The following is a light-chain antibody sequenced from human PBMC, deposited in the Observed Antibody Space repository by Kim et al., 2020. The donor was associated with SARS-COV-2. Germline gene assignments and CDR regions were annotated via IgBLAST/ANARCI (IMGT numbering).Light chain of an antibody. CDR2: MAS. J-gene: IGKJ4*01. Sequence: ASVEDRVTITCRASQSIGSWLAWYQQKPGKVPKLLIYMASTLQSGVPSRFSGSGSGTEFTLTINSLQPDDFAIYSCQQYHAYPLTFGGGTKVDIK. V-gene: IGKV1-5*03. CDR3: QQYHAYPLT. CDR1: QSIGSW.